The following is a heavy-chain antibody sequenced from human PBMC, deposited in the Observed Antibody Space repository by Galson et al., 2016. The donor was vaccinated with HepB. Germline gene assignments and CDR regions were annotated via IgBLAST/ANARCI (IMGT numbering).Heavy chain of an antibody. Sequence: SLRLSCAASGFTFSDLSMNWVRQAPGKGLEWVSYFGRTGGIYYAGSVKGRFTISRDNANNSLYLQMTSLREEDTAVYYCARDPHSLDYWGQGTLVTVSS. CDR3: ARDPHSLDY. V-gene: IGHV3-48*02. CDR1: GFTFSDLS. CDR2: FGRTGGI. J-gene: IGHJ4*02.